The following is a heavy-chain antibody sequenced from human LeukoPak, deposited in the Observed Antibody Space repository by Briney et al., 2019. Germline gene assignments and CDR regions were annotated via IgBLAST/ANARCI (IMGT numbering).Heavy chain of an antibody. J-gene: IGHJ4*02. V-gene: IGHV3-64*01. Sequence: GGSLRLSCAASGFTFSSYATHWVRQAPGKGLEYVSAISSSGGSTYYANSVKGRFTISRDNSKSTLYLQMGSLRAEDMAVYYCARDNRGHGSGTFDYWGQGTLVTVSS. D-gene: IGHD3-10*01. CDR3: ARDNRGHGSGTFDY. CDR1: GFTFSSYA. CDR2: ISSSGGST.